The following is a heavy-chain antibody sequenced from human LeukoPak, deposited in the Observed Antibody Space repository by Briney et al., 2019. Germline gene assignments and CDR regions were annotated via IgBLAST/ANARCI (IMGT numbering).Heavy chain of an antibody. V-gene: IGHV1-2*06. CDR1: GYTFTGYY. CDR3: AREVGGRYPPDY. D-gene: IGHD1-26*01. J-gene: IGHJ4*02. Sequence: ASVKVSCKASGYTFTGYYMHWVRQAPGQGLEWMGRINPNSGGTNYAQKFQGRVTMTRDTSISTAYMELSRLRSDDTAVYYCAREVGGRYPPDYWGQGTLVTVSS. CDR2: INPNSGGT.